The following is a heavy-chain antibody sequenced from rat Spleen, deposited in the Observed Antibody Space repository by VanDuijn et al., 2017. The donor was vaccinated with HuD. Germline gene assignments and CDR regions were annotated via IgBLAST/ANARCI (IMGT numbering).Heavy chain of an antibody. CDR1: GYSITSGYG. J-gene: IGHJ4*01. V-gene: IGHV3-3*01. CDR2: INSEGTT. CDR3: ARWDYYDGTYGVMDA. Sequence: EVQLQESGPGLVKPSQSLSITCSVTGYSITSGYGWNWIRKFPGNKLEWMGYINSEGTTNYNPSLKSRISITRDTSKNQFFLQVNSVTTEDTATYYCARWDYYDGTYGVMDAWGQGASVTVSS. D-gene: IGHD1-12*02.